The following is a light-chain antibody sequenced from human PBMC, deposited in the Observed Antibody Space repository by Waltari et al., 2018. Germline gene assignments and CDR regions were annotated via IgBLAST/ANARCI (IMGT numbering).Light chain of an antibody. J-gene: IGKJ1*01. Sequence: DIQLTQSPSSLSAYVGATVTITCRASQGIYHYLVWYQQKPGTVPKLLIHAASTLQSEVPSRFSGRRYGTEFTLTISNLQPEDVSTYFGQRYNRAPGTFGQGPKVKV. V-gene: IGKV1-27*01. CDR1: QGIYHY. CDR3: QRYNRAPGT. CDR2: AAS.